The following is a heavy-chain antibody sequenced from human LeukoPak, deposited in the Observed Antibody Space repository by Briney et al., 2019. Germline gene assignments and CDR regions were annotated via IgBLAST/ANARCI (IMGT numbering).Heavy chain of an antibody. Sequence: PGGSLRLSCAASGFTVSSNYMSWVRQAPGKGLEWVSAISGSGGSTYYADSVKGRFTISRDNSKNTLYLQMNSLRAEDTAVYYCAKRSRDGYVDYWGQGTLVTVSS. D-gene: IGHD5-24*01. CDR2: ISGSGGST. CDR1: GFTVSSNY. J-gene: IGHJ4*02. V-gene: IGHV3-23*01. CDR3: AKRSRDGYVDY.